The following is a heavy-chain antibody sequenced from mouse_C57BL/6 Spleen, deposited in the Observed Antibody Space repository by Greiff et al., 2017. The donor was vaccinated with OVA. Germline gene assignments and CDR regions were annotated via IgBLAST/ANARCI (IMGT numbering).Heavy chain of an antibody. J-gene: IGHJ2*01. CDR3: ARYEGWGYFDY. Sequence: EVKLMESGGGLVQPGGSLSLSCAASGFTFTDYYMSWVRQPPGKALEWLGFIRNKANGYTTEYSASVKGRFTISRDNSQSILYLQMNALRAEDSATYYCARYEGWGYFDYWGQGTTLTVSS. V-gene: IGHV7-3*01. D-gene: IGHD3-3*01. CDR2: IRNKANGYTT. CDR1: GFTFTDYY.